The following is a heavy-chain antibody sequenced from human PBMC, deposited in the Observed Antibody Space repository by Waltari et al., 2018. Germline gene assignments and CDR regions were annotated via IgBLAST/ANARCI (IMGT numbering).Heavy chain of an antibody. Sequence: QVQLVESGGGVVQPGRSMRLSCAASGFTFSSYAMHWVREAPGTGLEGVAVISYDGSNKYYADSVKGRFTISRDNSKNTLYLQMNSLRAEDTAVYYCASLITSSSWSPAFDYWGQGTLVTVSS. CDR3: ASLITSSSWSPAFDY. CDR1: GFTFSSYA. J-gene: IGHJ4*02. V-gene: IGHV3-30-3*01. D-gene: IGHD6-13*01. CDR2: ISYDGSNK.